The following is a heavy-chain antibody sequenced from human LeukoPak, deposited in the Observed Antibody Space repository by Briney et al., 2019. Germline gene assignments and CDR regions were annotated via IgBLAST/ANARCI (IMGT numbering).Heavy chain of an antibody. CDR3: VRDGNDGLNDWEY. J-gene: IGHJ1*01. CDR2: TNKDGSEK. V-gene: IGHV3-7*03. Sequence: GGSLRLSCEASGFIFTDYWMTWARQAPGKGLEWVANTNKDGSEKWYVDSVKGRFTISRDNAKNSLYLQMNSLEAGDTALYYCVRDGNDGLNDWEYWGQGALVTVSS. D-gene: IGHD1-1*01. CDR1: GFIFTDYW.